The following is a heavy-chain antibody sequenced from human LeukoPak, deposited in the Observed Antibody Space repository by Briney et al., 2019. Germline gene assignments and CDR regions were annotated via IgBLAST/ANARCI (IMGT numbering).Heavy chain of an antibody. D-gene: IGHD5-12*01. Sequence: ASVKVSCKASGYTFTGYYMHWVRQAPGQGLEWMGWINPNSGGTNYAQKFQGRVTMTRDTSISTAYMELSRLRSEDTAVYYCARGMIVATTNWFDPWGQGTLVTVSS. J-gene: IGHJ5*02. V-gene: IGHV1-2*02. CDR3: ARGMIVATTNWFDP. CDR2: INPNSGGT. CDR1: GYTFTGYY.